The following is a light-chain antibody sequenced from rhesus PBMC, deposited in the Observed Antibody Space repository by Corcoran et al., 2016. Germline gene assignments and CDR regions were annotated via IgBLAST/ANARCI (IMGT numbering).Light chain of an antibody. J-gene: IGKJ4*01. CDR1: ENVNNY. V-gene: IGKV1-74*01. Sequence: DIQMTQSPSSLSASVGDRVTITCRASENVNNYLNWYQQKPGKAPKLLTYKASTLQSGVPSRFSGSGSGTAYTFTISSLQPEDVATYYCQHGYGTPLTFGGGTKVELK. CDR3: QHGYGTPLT. CDR2: KAS.